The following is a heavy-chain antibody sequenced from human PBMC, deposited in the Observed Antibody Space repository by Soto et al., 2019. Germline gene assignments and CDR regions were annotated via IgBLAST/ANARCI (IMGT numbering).Heavy chain of an antibody. Sequence: GGSLRLSCVASGFTFDDYAMHWVRQAPGKGLEWVSGISWNSGSIGYADSVKGRFTISRDNAKNSLYLQMNSLRAEDTALYYCAKDCLWYSSSWYDFDYWGQGTLVTVSS. D-gene: IGHD6-13*01. J-gene: IGHJ4*02. CDR3: AKDCLWYSSSWYDFDY. CDR2: ISWNSGSI. CDR1: GFTFDDYA. V-gene: IGHV3-9*01.